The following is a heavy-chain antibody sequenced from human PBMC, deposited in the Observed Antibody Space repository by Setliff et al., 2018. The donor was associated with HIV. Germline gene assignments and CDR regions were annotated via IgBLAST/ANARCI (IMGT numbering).Heavy chain of an antibody. V-gene: IGHV1-2*02. CDR3: ARGSGYTRSWVPGGS. CDR1: GYTFTGYY. Sequence: ASVKVSCKASGYTFTGYYMHWGRHGPGQGLDWMGWINPNSGGTNYAQTFQGRVTMTRDTSISTAYMELRRVKSDDTAVYYCARGSGYTRSWVPGGSWGQGTMVTVSS. D-gene: IGHD6-13*01. CDR2: INPNSGGT. J-gene: IGHJ3*01.